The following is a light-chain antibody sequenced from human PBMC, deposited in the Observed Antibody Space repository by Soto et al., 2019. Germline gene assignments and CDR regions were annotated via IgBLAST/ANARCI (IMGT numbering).Light chain of an antibody. J-gene: IGKJ4*01. V-gene: IGKV3-11*01. CDR2: DAS. Sequence: EIVLTQSPATLSLSPGERATLSCRASQSVSSYLAWYQQKPGQAPRLLIYDASNRATGIPARFSGSGSGTDFTLTISSLEPEDFAVYYCQQRCNWLFTFGGGTKVDIK. CDR1: QSVSSY. CDR3: QQRCNWLFT.